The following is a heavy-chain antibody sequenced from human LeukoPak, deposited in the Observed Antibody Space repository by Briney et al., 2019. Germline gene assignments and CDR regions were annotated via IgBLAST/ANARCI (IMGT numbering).Heavy chain of an antibody. D-gene: IGHD7-27*01. CDR3: ARTRTSWGTMDV. J-gene: IGHJ6*03. CDR2: INPNSGGT. CDR1: GYTFTGYY. V-gene: IGHV1-2*06. Sequence: ASVKVSCKASGYTFTGYYMHWVRQAPGQGLEWMGRINPNSGGTNYAQKFQGRVTMTRDTSISTAYMELSRLRSDDTAVYYCARTRTSWGTMDVWGKGTTVTVSS.